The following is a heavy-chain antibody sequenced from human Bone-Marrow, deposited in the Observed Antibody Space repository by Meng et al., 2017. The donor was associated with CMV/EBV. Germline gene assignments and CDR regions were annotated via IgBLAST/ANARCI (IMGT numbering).Heavy chain of an antibody. CDR3: ARASYDSSGYYYYFDQ. CDR1: GASLGSYY. Sequence: SETLSLTCNVSGASLGSYYLSWIRQSPGKGLEWIGYVYYSGSTDYNPSLKSRLTISVDTSKNQFSLQLSSVTAADTAVYYCARASYDSSGYYYYFDQWGQGTLVTVSS. D-gene: IGHD3-22*01. V-gene: IGHV4-59*01. J-gene: IGHJ4*02. CDR2: VYYSGST.